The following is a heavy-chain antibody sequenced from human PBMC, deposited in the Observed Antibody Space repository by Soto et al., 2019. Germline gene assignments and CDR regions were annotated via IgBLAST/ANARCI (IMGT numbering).Heavy chain of an antibody. CDR2: ISYDGRNE. Sequence: SGGSLRLSCAASGFTFSSYALQWVRQAPCKGLEWLAIISYDGRNEDYADSVKGRCTISRYNSKNTLYLQRTSLRAEDTALYYCPRASSYSNHMEVSGPGSTVNVSS. CDR1: GFTFSSYA. V-gene: IGHV3-30*04. CDR3: PRASSYSNHMEV. D-gene: IGHD5-18*01. J-gene: IGHJ6*02.